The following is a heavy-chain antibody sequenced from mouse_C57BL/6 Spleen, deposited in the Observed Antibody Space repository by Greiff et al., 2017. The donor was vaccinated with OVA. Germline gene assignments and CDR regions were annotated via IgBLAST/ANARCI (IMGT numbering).Heavy chain of an antibody. D-gene: IGHD2-3*01. Sequence: EVKLVESGGDLVKPGGSLKLSCAASGFTFSSYGMSWVRQTPDKRLEWVATISSGGSYTYYPDSVKGRFTISRDNAKNTLYLQMSSLKSEDTAMYYCANDGYYEGFAYWGQGTLVTVSA. J-gene: IGHJ3*01. CDR3: ANDGYYEGFAY. CDR2: ISSGGSYT. V-gene: IGHV5-6*02. CDR1: GFTFSSYG.